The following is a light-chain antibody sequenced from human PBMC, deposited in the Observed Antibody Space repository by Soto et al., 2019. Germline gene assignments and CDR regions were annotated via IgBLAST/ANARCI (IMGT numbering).Light chain of an antibody. CDR2: GAS. CDR3: QQYNNWPRT. CDR1: QSVSSN. Sequence: EIVMTQSPATLSVSPGERATLSCRASQSVSSNLAWYQQKRGQAPRLLIYGASTRATGIPARFSGSGSGTEFTLTLSSLQSEAFAVYYCQQYNNWPRTFGQGTKVEIK. J-gene: IGKJ1*01. V-gene: IGKV3-15*01.